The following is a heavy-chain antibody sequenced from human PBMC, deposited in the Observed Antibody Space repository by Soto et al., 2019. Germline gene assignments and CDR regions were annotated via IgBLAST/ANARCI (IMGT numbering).Heavy chain of an antibody. Sequence: QERLVQSGAEVRKPGSSVKVSCKVTGGTSTRYAINWVRQATGQGLEWMGGIVPMFGTSKYAQKFQGRVTITADTSTNIAYMELRSLRYEDTAVYYCNRGSEYAFWSGYLWGQGTLVSVSS. CDR3: NRGSEYAFWSGYL. J-gene: IGHJ4*02. D-gene: IGHD3-3*01. V-gene: IGHV1-69*06. CDR2: IVPMFGTS. CDR1: GGTSTRYA.